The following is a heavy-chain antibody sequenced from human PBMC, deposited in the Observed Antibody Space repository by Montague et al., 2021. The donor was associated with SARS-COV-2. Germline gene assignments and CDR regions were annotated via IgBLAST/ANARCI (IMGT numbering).Heavy chain of an antibody. J-gene: IGHJ6*02. CDR3: ARDTMVRGVRYYYYGMDV. CDR2: IKQGGSEK. Sequence: SLRLSCAASGFTFSSYWMSWVRQAPGKGLEWVANIKQGGSEKYYVDSVKGRFTISRDNAKNSLYLQMNSLRAEDTAVYYCARDTMVRGVRYYYYGMDVWGQGTTVTVSS. V-gene: IGHV3-7*01. CDR1: GFTFSSYW. D-gene: IGHD3-10*01.